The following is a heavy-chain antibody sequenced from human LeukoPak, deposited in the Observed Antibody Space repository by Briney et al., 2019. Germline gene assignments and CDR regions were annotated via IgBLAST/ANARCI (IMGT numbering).Heavy chain of an antibody. J-gene: IGHJ6*02. CDR3: ARSFVAGAGYYYGMDV. CDR1: RSALPSYW. CDR2: TFPLDSET. D-gene: IGHD6-19*01. V-gene: IGHV5-51*01. Sequence: GESLKLYFKGSRSALPSYWIGWPRQLLAPHLAWARPTFPLDSETRYSPSFQGQVTMAVDRSISTAYLQWSSLKASDTAIYYCARSFVAGAGYYYGMDVWGQGTTVIVSS.